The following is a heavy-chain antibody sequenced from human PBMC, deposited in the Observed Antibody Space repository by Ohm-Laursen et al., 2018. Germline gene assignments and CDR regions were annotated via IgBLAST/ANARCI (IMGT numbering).Heavy chain of an antibody. V-gene: IGHV1-69*05. CDR2: IIPIFGTP. CDR3: VRGCLGGSCYTFDY. CDR1: GDIFSSYA. D-gene: IGHD2-15*01. Sequence: SVKVSCKPSGDIFSSYAIHWVRQAPGQGLEYLGGIIPIFGTPDYAQSFQGRVTITTDDSTSTAYMELSSLRSEDMAIYYCVRGCLGGSCYTFDYWGQGTLLTVSS. J-gene: IGHJ4*02.